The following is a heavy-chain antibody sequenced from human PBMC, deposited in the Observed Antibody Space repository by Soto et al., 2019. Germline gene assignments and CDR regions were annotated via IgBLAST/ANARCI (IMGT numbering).Heavy chain of an antibody. V-gene: IGHV3-53*01. CDR2: FYDLDGT. Sequence: PGGSLRLSCAVSGLTVSGKKYVAWVRQAPGKGLEWVSGFYDLDGTYYADSLKGRFTTSGDSSRTIVYLQMNGLRPEDTAVYYCATWPLQGHAYDVWGQGTTVTVSS. J-gene: IGHJ3*01. CDR1: GLTVSGKKY. CDR3: ATWPLQGHAYDV. D-gene: IGHD4-4*01.